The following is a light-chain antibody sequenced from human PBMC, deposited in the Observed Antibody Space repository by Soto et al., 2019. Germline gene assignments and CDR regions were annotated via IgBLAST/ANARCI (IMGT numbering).Light chain of an antibody. CDR1: SSNVGSNS. V-gene: IGLV1-47*02. Sequence: QPVLTQPPSASRTPGQRVTMSCSGSSSNVGSNSVYWYQQLPGTAPRLLNYRDNQRPSGVPDRFSGSKSGTSASLAISGLRSEDEADYYCAAWDDSLSGVVFGGGTKLTVL. CDR3: AAWDDSLSGVV. J-gene: IGLJ2*01. CDR2: RDN.